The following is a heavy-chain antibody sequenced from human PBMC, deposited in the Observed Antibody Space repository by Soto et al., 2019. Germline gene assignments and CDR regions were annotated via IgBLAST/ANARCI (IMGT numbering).Heavy chain of an antibody. D-gene: IGHD6-13*01. J-gene: IGHJ4*02. CDR3: AKGRYSSSWYSLGFDY. CDR1: GFTFSTYS. Sequence: GGSLRLSCVGSGFTFSTYSMNWVRQAPGKGLEWISYMSSISNTIYYADSVKGRFTISRDNDNNSLYLQMKSLRAEDTAVYYCAKGRYSSSWYSLGFDYWGQGTLVTVSS. CDR2: MSSISNTI. V-gene: IGHV3-48*01.